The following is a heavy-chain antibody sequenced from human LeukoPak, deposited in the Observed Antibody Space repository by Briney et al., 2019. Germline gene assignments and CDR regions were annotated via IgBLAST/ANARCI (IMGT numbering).Heavy chain of an antibody. CDR3: ARGNGSGSYYKGRYYYGMDV. V-gene: IGHV4-34*01. CDR2: INHSGIT. J-gene: IGHJ6*04. Sequence: PSETLSLTCAVYGGSFSGYYWSWIRQPPGKGREWIGEINHSGITNYNPSLKSRVTISVDTSKNQFSLKLSSVTAEDTAVYYCARGNGSGSYYKGRYYYGMDVWGKGTTVTVSS. CDR1: GGSFSGYY. D-gene: IGHD3-10*01.